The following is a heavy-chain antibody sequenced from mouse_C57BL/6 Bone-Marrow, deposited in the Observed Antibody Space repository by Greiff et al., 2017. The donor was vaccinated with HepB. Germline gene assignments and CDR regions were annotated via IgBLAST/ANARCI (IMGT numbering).Heavy chain of an antibody. CDR3: ARPPLTTVVAHWYFDV. Sequence: QVQLKESGAELAKPGASVKLSCKASGYTFTSYWMHWVKQRPGQGLEWIGYINPSSGYTKYNQKFKDKATLTADKSSSTAYMQLSSLTYEDSAVYYCARPPLTTVVAHWYFDVWGTGTTVTVSS. D-gene: IGHD1-1*01. CDR2: INPSSGYT. J-gene: IGHJ1*03. V-gene: IGHV1-7*01. CDR1: GYTFTSYW.